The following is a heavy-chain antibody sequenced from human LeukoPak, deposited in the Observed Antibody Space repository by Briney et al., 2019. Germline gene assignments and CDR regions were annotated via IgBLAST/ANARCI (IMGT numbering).Heavy chain of an antibody. CDR3: ARGASLGGYNWFDP. V-gene: IGHV1-8*03. D-gene: IGHD3-16*01. CDR2: MNPNSGNT. Sequence: WASVKVSCKASGYTFTSYDINWVRQATGQGLEWMGWMNPNSGNTGYAQKFQGRVTITRNTSISTAYMELSSLRSEDTAVYYCARGASLGGYNWFDPWGQGTLVTVSS. CDR1: GYTFTSYD. J-gene: IGHJ5*02.